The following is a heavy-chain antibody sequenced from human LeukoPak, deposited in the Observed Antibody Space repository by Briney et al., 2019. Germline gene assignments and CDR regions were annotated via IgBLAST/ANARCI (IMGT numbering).Heavy chain of an antibody. V-gene: IGHV7-4-1*02. J-gene: IGHJ4*02. CDR2: INTNTGNP. CDR3: ARSSPRGIQQPGY. Sequence: ASVKVSCKASGYTFTGYYMHWVRQAPGQGLEWMGWINTNTGNPTYAQGFTGRFVFSLDTSVSTAYLQISSLKAEDTAVYYCARSSPRGIQQPGYWGQGTLVTVSS. D-gene: IGHD5-18*01. CDR1: GYTFTGYY.